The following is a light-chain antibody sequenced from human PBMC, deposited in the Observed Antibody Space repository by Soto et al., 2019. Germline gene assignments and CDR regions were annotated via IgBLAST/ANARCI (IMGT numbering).Light chain of an antibody. CDR1: SSDVGGYNY. J-gene: IGLJ1*01. V-gene: IGLV2-14*01. CDR2: EVS. Sequence: QSVLTRPASVSGSPGQSITISCTGTSSDVGGYNYVSWYQHHPGKAPKFMIYEVSNRPSGVSNRFSGSKSGNTASLTISGLQAEDEADYYCCSYTSANTFVFGTGTKVTVL. CDR3: CSYTSANTFV.